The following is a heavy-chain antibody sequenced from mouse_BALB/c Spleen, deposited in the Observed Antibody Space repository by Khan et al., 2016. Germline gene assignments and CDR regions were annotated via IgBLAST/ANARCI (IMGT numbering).Heavy chain of an antibody. J-gene: IGHJ2*01. CDR1: GYAFSSYW. D-gene: IGHD3-1*01. CDR3: TRLGWKDY. Sequence: QVRLQQSGAELVRPGSSVKISCKASGYAFSSYWMNWVKQRPGQGLEWIGQIYPGDGDINYNGKLKGKATLTADKSSSTAYMQLSSLTSEDSAVYFCTRLGWKDYWGQGTTLTVSS. V-gene: IGHV1-80*01. CDR2: IYPGDGDI.